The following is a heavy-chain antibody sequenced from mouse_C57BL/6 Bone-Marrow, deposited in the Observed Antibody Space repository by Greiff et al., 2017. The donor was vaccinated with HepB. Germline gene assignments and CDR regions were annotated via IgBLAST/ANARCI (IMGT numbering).Heavy chain of an antibody. Sequence: EVQLQQSGPELVKPGASVKMSCKASGYTFTDYNMHWVKQSHGKSLEWIGYINPNNGGTSYNQKFKGKATLTVNKSSSTAYMELRSLTSEDSAVYYCARMRKEDYYAMDYWGQGTPVTDSS. CDR1: GYTFTDYN. J-gene: IGHJ4*01. CDR3: ARMRKEDYYAMDY. V-gene: IGHV1-22*01. CDR2: INPNNGGT.